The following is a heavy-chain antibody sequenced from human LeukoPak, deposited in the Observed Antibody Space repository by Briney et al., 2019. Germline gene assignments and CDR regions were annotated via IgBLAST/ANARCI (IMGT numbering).Heavy chain of an antibody. CDR2: INDDGSEK. J-gene: IGHJ5*02. CDR3: VRHGYNFAWDP. Sequence: GGSLRLSCAASGFRLSNHWMTWVRQAPGKGLEWVANINDDGSEKYYAESVQGRFTISRDNAKNSLFLQMNSLRVEDTAEYYCVRHGYNFAWDPWGQGTLVSVSS. CDR1: GFRLSNHW. V-gene: IGHV3-7*01. D-gene: IGHD5-18*01.